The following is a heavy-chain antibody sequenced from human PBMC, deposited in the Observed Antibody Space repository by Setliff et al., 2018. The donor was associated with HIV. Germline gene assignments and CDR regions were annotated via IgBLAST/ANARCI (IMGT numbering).Heavy chain of an antibody. CDR1: GAPISSYY. Sequence: PSETLSLTCKVSGAPISSYYWNWIRQPPGKGLEWTGSIHYSGITHYNPSLKSRLTMSVDTSKNQFSLKLSSATAADTAVYYCARRLQFLEFLHGVGGLDVWGQGTTVTVSS. V-gene: IGHV4-59*08. D-gene: IGHD3-3*01. CDR3: ARRLQFLEFLHGVGGLDV. CDR2: IHYSGIT. J-gene: IGHJ6*02.